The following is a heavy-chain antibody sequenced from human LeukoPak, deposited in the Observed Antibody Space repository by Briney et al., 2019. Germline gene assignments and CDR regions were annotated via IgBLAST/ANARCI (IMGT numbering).Heavy chain of an antibody. V-gene: IGHV3-30-3*01. D-gene: IGHD3-22*01. Sequence: GGSLRLSCAASGFTFSSYAMHWVRQAPGKGLEWVAVISYDGSNKYYADSVKGRFTISRDNSKNTLYLQMNSLRAEDTAVYYCAKDGHYYDSSGYYADYWGQGTLVTVSS. CDR3: AKDGHYYDSSGYYADY. J-gene: IGHJ4*02. CDR2: ISYDGSNK. CDR1: GFTFSSYA.